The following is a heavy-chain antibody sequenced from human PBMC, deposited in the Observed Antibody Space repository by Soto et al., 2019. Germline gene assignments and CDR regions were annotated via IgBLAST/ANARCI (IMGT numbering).Heavy chain of an antibody. J-gene: IGHJ4*02. CDR3: VRWGDKYNLLDS. V-gene: IGHV3-11*06. D-gene: IGHD1-1*01. CDR2: SSNSGSFT. CDR1: GFTFSDHY. Sequence: GGSLRLSXAASGFTFSDHYMSWIRQAPGKGLEWIGYSSNSGSFTRYGDSVKGRFSISRDNAKNSLYLQINSLRGDDTAIYYYVRWGDKYNLLDSWGQGIPVTVSS.